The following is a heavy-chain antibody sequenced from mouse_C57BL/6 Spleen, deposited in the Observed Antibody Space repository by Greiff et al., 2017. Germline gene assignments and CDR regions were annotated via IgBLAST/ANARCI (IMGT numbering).Heavy chain of an antibody. CDR2: INPNNGGT. Sequence: EVQLQQSGPELVKPGASVKISCKASGYTFTDYYMNWVKQSPGKSLEWIGDINPNNGGTSYNQKFKGKATLTVDKSSSTAYMELRSLTSEDSAVYYCARSYGSSYYAMDDWGQGTSVTVSS. V-gene: IGHV1-26*01. CDR1: GYTFTDYY. D-gene: IGHD1-1*01. CDR3: ARSYGSSYYAMDD. J-gene: IGHJ4*01.